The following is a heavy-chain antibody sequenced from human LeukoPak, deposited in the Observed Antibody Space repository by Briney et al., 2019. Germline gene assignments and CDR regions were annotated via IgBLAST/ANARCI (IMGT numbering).Heavy chain of an antibody. CDR1: GGSFSGYY. J-gene: IGHJ3*02. CDR3: ARWPSTGYYDSSGYHRDAFDI. V-gene: IGHV4-34*01. Sequence: PSETLSLTCAVYGGSFSGYYWSWIRQPPGKGLEWIGEINHSGSTNYNPSLKSRVTISVDTSKNQFSLKLSSVTAADTAVYYCARWPSTGYYDSSGYHRDAFDIWGQGTMVTVSS. D-gene: IGHD3-22*01. CDR2: INHSGST.